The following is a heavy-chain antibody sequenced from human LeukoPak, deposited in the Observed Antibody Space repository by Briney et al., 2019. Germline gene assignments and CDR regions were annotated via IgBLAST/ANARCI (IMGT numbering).Heavy chain of an antibody. Sequence: GGSLRLSCAASGFTFSYHTMNWVRQAPGKGLEWVSYIISSSRTIYYADSVKGRFTVSRDNAKNSLYLQMNNLRTEDTAVYYCARDHSYFYYMDLWGEGTTVTVSS. J-gene: IGHJ6*03. CDR3: ARDHSYFYYMDL. CDR1: GFTFSYHT. V-gene: IGHV3-48*01. CDR2: IISSSRTI.